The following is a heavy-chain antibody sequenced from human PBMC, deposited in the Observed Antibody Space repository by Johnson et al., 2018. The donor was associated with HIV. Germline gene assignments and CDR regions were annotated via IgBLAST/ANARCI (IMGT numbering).Heavy chain of an antibody. Sequence: EVQLVESGGELVQPGGYLRLSCAASGFTFDDYGMSWVRQTPGKGLVWVSRFKTDRRSTSYADSVKGRFTISRDNAKNTLYREMKSRRVDDTAVYYCVRDDYAFHIWGQGTMVTVSS. J-gene: IGHJ3*02. CDR1: GFTFDDYG. CDR3: VRDDYAFHI. CDR2: FKTDRRST. V-gene: IGHV3-74*01. D-gene: IGHD2-21*02.